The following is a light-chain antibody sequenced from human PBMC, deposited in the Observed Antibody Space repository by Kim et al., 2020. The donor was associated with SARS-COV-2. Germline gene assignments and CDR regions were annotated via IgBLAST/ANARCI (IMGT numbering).Light chain of an antibody. V-gene: IGKV1-27*01. Sequence: AAIGDRVTITCRASQDISNFLGWYQQKPGKAPRLLIYYASILQAGVPARFSGRGSGTDFTLTISGLQPEDVATYYCQKYDSVPQTFGPGTKVDIK. CDR2: YAS. J-gene: IGKJ1*01. CDR3: QKYDSVPQT. CDR1: QDISNF.